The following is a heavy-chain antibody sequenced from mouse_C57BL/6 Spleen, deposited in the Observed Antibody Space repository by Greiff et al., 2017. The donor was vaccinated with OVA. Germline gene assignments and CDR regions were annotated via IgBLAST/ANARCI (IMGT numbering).Heavy chain of an antibody. D-gene: IGHD1-1*01. J-gene: IGHJ2*01. Sequence: VQLQQSGPGLVKPSQSLSLTCSVTGYSITSGYYWNWIRQFPGNKLEWMGYISYDGSNNYNPSLKNRISITRDTSKNQFFLKLNSVTTEDTATYYCASNYGSRYYFDYWGQGTTLTVSS. V-gene: IGHV3-6*01. CDR1: GYSITSGYY. CDR3: ASNYGSRYYFDY. CDR2: ISYDGSN.